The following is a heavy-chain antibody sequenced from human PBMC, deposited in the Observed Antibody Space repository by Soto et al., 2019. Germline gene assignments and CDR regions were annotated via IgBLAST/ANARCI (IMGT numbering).Heavy chain of an antibody. CDR3: ARWGVGYSGYDLDYFDY. J-gene: IGHJ4*02. CDR2: INHSGST. CDR1: GGSFSGYY. D-gene: IGHD5-12*01. Sequence: SETLSLTCAVYGGSFSGYYWSWIRQPPGKGLEWIGEINHSGSTNYNPSLKSRVTISVDTSKNQFSLKLSSVTAADTAVYYCARWGVGYSGYDLDYFDYWGQGTLVTVSS. V-gene: IGHV4-34*01.